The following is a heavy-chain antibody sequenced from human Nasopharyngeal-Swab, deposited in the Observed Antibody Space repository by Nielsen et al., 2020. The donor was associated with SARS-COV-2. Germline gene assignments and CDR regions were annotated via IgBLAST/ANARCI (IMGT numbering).Heavy chain of an antibody. CDR1: GYSINSGYY. V-gene: IGHV4-38-2*01. J-gene: IGHJ6*03. D-gene: IGHD4-11*01. CDR2: IYHSGST. CDR3: ARRTRYSNYAYYYMDV. Sequence: SETLSLTCAVSGYSINSGYYWGWIRQPPGKGLEWIGSIYHSGSTYYNPSLKSRVTISVDTSKNQFSLKLSSVTAADTAVYYCARRTRYSNYAYYYMDVWGKGTTVTVSS.